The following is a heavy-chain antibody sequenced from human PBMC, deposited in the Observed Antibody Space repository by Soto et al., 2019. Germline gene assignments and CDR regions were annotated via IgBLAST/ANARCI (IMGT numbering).Heavy chain of an antibody. J-gene: IGHJ4*02. CDR2: IYYSGST. CDR3: ARDSLYCSSTSCQYYFDY. CDR1: GCSISSGGYY. D-gene: IGHD2-2*01. V-gene: IGHV4-31*02. Sequence: PSETLSLTCTVSGCSISSGGYYWSWIRQHPGKGLEWIGYIYYSGSTYYNPSLKSRVTISVDTSKNQFSLKLSSVTAADTAVYYCARDSLYCSSTSCQYYFDYWGQGTLVTVSS.